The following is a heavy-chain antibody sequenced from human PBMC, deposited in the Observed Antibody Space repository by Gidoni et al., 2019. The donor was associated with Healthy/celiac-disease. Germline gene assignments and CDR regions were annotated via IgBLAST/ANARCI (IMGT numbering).Heavy chain of an antibody. CDR1: GFTFSSYS. D-gene: IGHD4-17*01. CDR3: ARTVSARFVYGEYYYYYGMDV. Sequence: EEQLVESGGGLVQPGGSLRLSCAASGFTFSSYSMNWVRQAPGKGLEWVSYISSSSSTIYYADSVKGRFTISRDNAKNSLYLQMNSLRDEDTAVYYCARTVSARFVYGEYYYYYGMDVWGQGTTVTVSS. V-gene: IGHV3-48*02. CDR2: ISSSSSTI. J-gene: IGHJ6*02.